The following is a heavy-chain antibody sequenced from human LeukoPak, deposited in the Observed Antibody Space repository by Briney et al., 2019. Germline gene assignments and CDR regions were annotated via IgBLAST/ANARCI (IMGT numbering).Heavy chain of an antibody. D-gene: IGHD4-17*01. J-gene: IGHJ4*02. CDR2: ISSSGGST. V-gene: IGHV3-23*01. CDR3: AKTPNFYGDYGDYFDY. CDR1: GFTFSSYA. Sequence: PGGSLRLSCAASGFTFSSYAMSWVRQAPGKGLEWVSAISSSGGSTYYADSVKGRFTISRDNSKNTLYLQMNSLRAEDTAVYYCAKTPNFYGDYGDYFDYWGQGTLVTVSS.